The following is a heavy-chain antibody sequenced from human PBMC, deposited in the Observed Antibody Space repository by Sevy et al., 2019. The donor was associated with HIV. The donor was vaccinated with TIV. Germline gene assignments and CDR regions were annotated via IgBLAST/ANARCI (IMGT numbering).Heavy chain of an antibody. J-gene: IGHJ6*02. Sequence: ASVKISCKASGYTFSNSDINWVRQATGQGLEWLGWMNPNSGNTVYAQKFQGRVTITRDTSISTAYKELSSLRSEDSAVYYCARAEYYYGMDVWGQGTMVTVSS. V-gene: IGHV1-8*03. CDR3: ARAEYYYGMDV. CDR1: GYTFSNSD. CDR2: MNPNSGNT.